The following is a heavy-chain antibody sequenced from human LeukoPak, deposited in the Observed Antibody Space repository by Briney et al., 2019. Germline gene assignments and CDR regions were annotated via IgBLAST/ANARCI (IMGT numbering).Heavy chain of an antibody. J-gene: IGHJ4*02. CDR2: ISFNGNNT. CDR3: ARPFTVTTFAY. D-gene: IGHD4-17*01. Sequence: GGSLRLSCAACGFTFRSYNMNWVRQAPGKGLEWVSGISFNGNNTYYTDSVKGRFTVSRDNSKNTLYLQMNRLRAEDTAIYFCARPFTVTTFAYWGQGTLVTVSS. CDR1: GFTFRSYN. V-gene: IGHV3-23*01.